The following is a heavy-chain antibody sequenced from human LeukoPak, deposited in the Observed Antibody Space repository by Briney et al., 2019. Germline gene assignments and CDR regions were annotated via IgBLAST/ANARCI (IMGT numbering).Heavy chain of an antibody. CDR3: ARLVGATWFGP. V-gene: IGHV4-59*01. D-gene: IGHD1-26*01. J-gene: IGHJ5*02. CDR1: GDSIDSISNKF. Sequence: PSETLSLTCTVSGDSIDSISNKFWSWIRQPPGKGLECIGYISGGGRTNYNPSLQSRVTISVDTSKSQFSLRLSSMTAADTAVYYCARLVGATWFGPWGQGTLVTVSS. CDR2: ISGGGRT.